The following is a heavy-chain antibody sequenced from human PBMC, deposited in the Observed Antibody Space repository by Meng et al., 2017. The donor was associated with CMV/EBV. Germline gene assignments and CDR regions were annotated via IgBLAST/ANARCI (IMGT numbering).Heavy chain of an antibody. Sequence: SETLSLTCTVSGGSISSSSYYWGWIRQPPGKGLEWIGSIYYSGSTYYNPSLKSRVTISVDTSKNQFSLKLSSVTAADTAVYCCARESLKNIVVVPAASGAFDIWGQGTMVTVSS. CDR1: GGSISSSSYY. V-gene: IGHV4-39*07. J-gene: IGHJ3*02. CDR2: IYYSGST. D-gene: IGHD2-2*01. CDR3: ARESLKNIVVVPAASGAFDI.